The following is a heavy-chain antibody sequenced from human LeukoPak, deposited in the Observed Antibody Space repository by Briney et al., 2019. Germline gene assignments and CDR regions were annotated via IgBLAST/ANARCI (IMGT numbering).Heavy chain of an antibody. Sequence: GGSLRLSCAASGFTFSTYTMNWVRQAPGKGLEWVSTISGSGGTTYYADSVRGRFTISRDNSKNTLYLQMNSLRAEDTAVYYCAKMNYGGDSVDWYFDLWGRGTLVTVSS. CDR2: ISGSGGTT. CDR3: AKMNYGGDSVDWYFDL. D-gene: IGHD4-23*01. CDR1: GFTFSTYT. J-gene: IGHJ2*01. V-gene: IGHV3-23*01.